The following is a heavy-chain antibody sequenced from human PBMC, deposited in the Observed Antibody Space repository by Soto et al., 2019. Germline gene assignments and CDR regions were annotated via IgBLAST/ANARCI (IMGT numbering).Heavy chain of an antibody. CDR3: AKEDYYDSSSRWVVIY. CDR1: GFTFSSYA. V-gene: IGHV3-23*01. CDR2: ISGSGGST. J-gene: IGHJ4*02. Sequence: GGSLRLSCAASGFTFSSYAMSWVRQAPGKWLEWVSAISGSGGSTYYADSVKGRFTISRDNSKNTLYLQMNSLRAEDTAVYYCAKEDYYDSSSRWVVIYWGQGXLVTVYS. D-gene: IGHD3-22*01.